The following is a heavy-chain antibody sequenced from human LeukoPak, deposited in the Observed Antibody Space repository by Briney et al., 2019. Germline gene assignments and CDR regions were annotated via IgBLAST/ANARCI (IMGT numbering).Heavy chain of an antibody. Sequence: PSETLSLTCALSTVSASSGNWWSGGRQPPGKGLEGIGEFHKTGKTNYKPSLKTRVTISIDATKNKLSMELTSVTAADAAVYYCARELLGAPTPGAYWGQGTRVTVSS. V-gene: IGHV4-4*02. CDR3: ARELLGAPTPGAY. D-gene: IGHD7-27*01. J-gene: IGHJ4*02. CDR1: TVSASSGNW. CDR2: FHKTGKT.